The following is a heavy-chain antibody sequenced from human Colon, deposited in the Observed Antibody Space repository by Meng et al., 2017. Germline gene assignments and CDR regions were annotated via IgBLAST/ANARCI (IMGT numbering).Heavy chain of an antibody. Sequence: QRQWQGSGPGLVKPSGTLSLTFAVSGGFINTTDWWTWVRQPPGKGLEWIGDIYHSGTTMSNPSLKSRLSMSIDKSLNQFSLELTSVTAADTAVYYCARMSVGAKRGRDYWGQGTLVTVSS. J-gene: IGHJ4*02. CDR1: GGFINTTDW. V-gene: IGHV4-4*02. D-gene: IGHD1-26*01. CDR2: IYHSGTT. CDR3: ARMSVGAKRGRDY.